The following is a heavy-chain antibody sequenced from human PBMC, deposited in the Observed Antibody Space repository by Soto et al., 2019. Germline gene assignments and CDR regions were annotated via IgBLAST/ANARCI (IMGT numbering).Heavy chain of an antibody. CDR2: LHYNGFA. D-gene: IGHD3-16*01. Sequence: QVQLQESGPGLLKPSETLSLTCTVSGASMCDYYGSWIRQSPGKGLEHIGYLHYNGFAEYSPSLRSRVSISMDTSKNQFSLRLSSVTAADTAIYYCARSGHIFAGVFWGQGILVTVSS. J-gene: IGHJ4*02. CDR1: GASMCDYY. V-gene: IGHV4-59*01. CDR3: ARSGHIFAGVF.